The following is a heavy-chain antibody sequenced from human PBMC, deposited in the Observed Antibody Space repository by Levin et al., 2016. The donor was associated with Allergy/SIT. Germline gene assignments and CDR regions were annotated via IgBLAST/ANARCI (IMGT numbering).Heavy chain of an antibody. CDR3: ARVYYDYVWGSYRPLYFDY. V-gene: IGHV1-18*01. D-gene: IGHD3-16*02. CDR2: ISAYNGNT. Sequence: WVRQAPGQGLEWMGWISAYNGNTNYAQKLQGRVTMTTDTSTSTAYMELRSLRSDDTAVYYCARVYYDYVWGSYRPLYFDYWGQGTLVTVSS. J-gene: IGHJ4*02.